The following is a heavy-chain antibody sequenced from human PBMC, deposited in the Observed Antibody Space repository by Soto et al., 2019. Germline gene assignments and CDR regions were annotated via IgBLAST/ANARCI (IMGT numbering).Heavy chain of an antibody. CDR1: GGTFSSYA. V-gene: IGHV1-69*13. CDR2: IIPIFGTA. D-gene: IGHD4-17*01. CDR3: ARGDMPYYGDYVSSRGYFDY. Sequence: GASVKVSCKASGGTFSSYAISWVRQAPGQGLEWMGGIIPIFGTANYAQKFQGRVTITADESTSTAYMELSSLRSEDTAVYYCARGDMPYYGDYVSSRGYFDYWGQGTLVTVSS. J-gene: IGHJ4*02.